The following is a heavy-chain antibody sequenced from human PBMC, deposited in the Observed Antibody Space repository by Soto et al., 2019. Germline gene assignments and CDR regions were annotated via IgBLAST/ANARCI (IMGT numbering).Heavy chain of an antibody. CDR2: ISGSGGTT. V-gene: IGHV3-23*01. CDR3: AKAAWVVGATCDY. CDR1: GFTFSSYA. D-gene: IGHD1-26*01. J-gene: IGHJ4*02. Sequence: EVHLLESGGGLVQPGGSLRLSCAASGFTFSSYAMSWVRQAPGKGLEWVSTISGSGGTTYYADSVKGRFTISRDNSKNTLYLQMNSLRAEDTAVYYCAKAAWVVGATCDYWGQGTLVTVSS.